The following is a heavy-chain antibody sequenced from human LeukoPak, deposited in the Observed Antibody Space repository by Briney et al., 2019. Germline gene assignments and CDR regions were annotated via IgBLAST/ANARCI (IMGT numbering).Heavy chain of an antibody. D-gene: IGHD2-15*01. J-gene: IGHJ4*02. Sequence: GGSLRLSCSASGFTFSSYAMHWVRQAPGKGLEYVSGISSNGGSVYADSVKGRFTTSRDNSKNTLFLQMSSLRAEDTAVYYCAQKGGTDHWGQGTLVTVSS. CDR3: AQKGGTDH. V-gene: IGHV3-64D*06. CDR2: ISSNGGS. CDR1: GFTFSSYA.